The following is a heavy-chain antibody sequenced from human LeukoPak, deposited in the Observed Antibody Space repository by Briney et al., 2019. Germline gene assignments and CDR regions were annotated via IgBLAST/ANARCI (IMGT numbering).Heavy chain of an antibody. CDR3: AKALDYGGNFYFDY. V-gene: IGHV3-30-3*01. CDR2: ISYDGSNK. Sequence: PGGSLRLSCAASGFTFSSYAMHWVRQAPGKGLEWVALISYDGSNKYYADSVKGRFTISRDNSKNTLSLQMTSLRAEDTAVYYCAKALDYGGNFYFDYWGQGTLVTVSS. CDR1: GFTFSSYA. D-gene: IGHD4-23*01. J-gene: IGHJ4*02.